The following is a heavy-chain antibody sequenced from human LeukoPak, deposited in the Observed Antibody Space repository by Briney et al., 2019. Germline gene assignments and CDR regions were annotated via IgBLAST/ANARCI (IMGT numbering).Heavy chain of an antibody. CDR1: GASISSHY. V-gene: IGHV4-59*08. D-gene: IGHD3-10*01. Sequence: SETLSLTCTVSGASISSHYWSWIRQPPGKGLEWIGYISHSGTTVYNPSLKSRVTIFGDTSKNQFSLRLTSLTAADTAVYYCASHAAGSYSVPGLAPGGKEPLVTVPS. J-gene: IGHJ5*02. CDR3: ASHAAGSYSVPGLAP. CDR2: ISHSGTT.